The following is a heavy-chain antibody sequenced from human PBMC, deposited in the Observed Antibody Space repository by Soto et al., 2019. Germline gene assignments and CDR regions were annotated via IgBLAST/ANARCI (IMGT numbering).Heavy chain of an antibody. CDR1: GGTFSSYA. CDR2: IIPIFGTA. V-gene: IGHV1-69*18. J-gene: IGHJ4*02. D-gene: IGHD1-26*01. Sequence: QVQLVQSGAEVKKPGSSVKVSCKASGGTFSSYAISWVRQAPAQVLEWMGRIIPIFGTANYAQKFQGRVRITADESTSTADMELSSLRSEDTAVYYWAGDSRGGYLRGYFDYWGQGTLVSVSS. CDR3: AGDSRGGYLRGYFDY.